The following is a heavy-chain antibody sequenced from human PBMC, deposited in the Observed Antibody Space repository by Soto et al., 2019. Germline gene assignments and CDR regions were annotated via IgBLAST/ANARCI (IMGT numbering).Heavy chain of an antibody. CDR1: GGSISSGGYS. J-gene: IGHJ4*02. CDR2: IYHSGST. CDR3: AGGSSTLSGAVRLHYFDY. V-gene: IGHV4-30-2*01. D-gene: IGHD6-13*01. Sequence: PSETLSLTCAVSGGSISSGGYSWSWIRQPPGKGLEWIGYIYHSGSTYYNPSLKSRVTISVDRSKNQFSLKLSSVTAADTAVYYCAGGSSTLSGAVRLHYFDYWGQGTLVTVSS.